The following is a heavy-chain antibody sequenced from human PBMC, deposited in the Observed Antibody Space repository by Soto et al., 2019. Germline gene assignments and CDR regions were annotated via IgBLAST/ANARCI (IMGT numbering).Heavy chain of an antibody. CDR1: GFTFSIYW. J-gene: IGHJ3*01. CDR2: INQDGSAQ. D-gene: IGHD4-4*01. CDR3: ARAGVTHGFDF. Sequence: GGSLRLSCAVSGFTFSIYWMGWGRQAPGKGLEWVATINQDGSAQYYVDSVKGRFTISRDSAKNSLYLQMNSLRGEDTAVYYCARAGVTHGFDFWGQGTMVTVSS. V-gene: IGHV3-7*01.